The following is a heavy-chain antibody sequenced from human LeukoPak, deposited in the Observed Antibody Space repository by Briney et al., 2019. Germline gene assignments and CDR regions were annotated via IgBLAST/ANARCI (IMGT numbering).Heavy chain of an antibody. J-gene: IGHJ6*03. CDR3: TTEKYGDSKYYYYMDV. Sequence: PGGSLRLSCAASGFTFSNAWMSWVRQAPGKGLEWVGRIKSKTDGGTTDYAAPVKGRFTISRDDSKTTLYLQMNSLKTEDTAVYYCTTEKYGDSKYYYYMDVWGKGTTVTVSS. D-gene: IGHD4-17*01. CDR2: IKSKTDGGTT. CDR1: GFTFSNAW. V-gene: IGHV3-15*01.